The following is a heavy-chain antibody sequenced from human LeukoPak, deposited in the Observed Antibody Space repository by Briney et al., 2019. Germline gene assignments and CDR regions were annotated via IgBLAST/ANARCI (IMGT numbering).Heavy chain of an antibody. J-gene: IGHJ4*02. Sequence: GGSLRLSCAASGFTFSRYAMSWVRQAPGKGLEWVSAISGSGGSTFYADSVKGRFTISRDNSKNTLYLQMNSLRAEDTAVYYCAKVLVLVSTNRYYFDYWGQGTLVTVSS. CDR1: GFTFSRYA. CDR3: AKVLVLVSTNRYYFDY. D-gene: IGHD2-15*01. CDR2: ISGSGGST. V-gene: IGHV3-23*01.